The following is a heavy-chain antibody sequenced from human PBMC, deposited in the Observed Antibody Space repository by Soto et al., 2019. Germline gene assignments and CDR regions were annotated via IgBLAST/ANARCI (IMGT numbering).Heavy chain of an antibody. V-gene: IGHV1-69*01. J-gene: IGHJ5*02. CDR2: IIPIFGTA. CDR1: GGTFSSYA. Sequence: QVQLVQSGAEVKKPGSSVKVSCKASGGTFSSYAISWVRQAPGQGLEWMGGIIPIFGTANYAQKFQGRVTITADESTSTAYMELSSLGSEDTAVYYCASILITGTTWGGSWFDPWGQGTLVTVSS. D-gene: IGHD1-7*01. CDR3: ASILITGTTWGGSWFDP.